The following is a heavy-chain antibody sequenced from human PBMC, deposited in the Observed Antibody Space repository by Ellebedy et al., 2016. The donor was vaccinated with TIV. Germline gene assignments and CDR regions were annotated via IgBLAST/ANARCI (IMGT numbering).Heavy chain of an antibody. CDR2: IYPGDSDT. Sequence: KVSCKASGYSFTSYWIGWVRQMPGKGLEWMGIIYPGDSDTRYSPSFQDQVTISVDKSISTAYLQWSSMKASDTAMYYCERLNGNGELWEYFQHWGQGTLVTVSS. V-gene: IGHV5-51*01. D-gene: IGHD3-10*01. CDR1: GYSFTSYW. J-gene: IGHJ1*01. CDR3: ERLNGNGELWEYFQH.